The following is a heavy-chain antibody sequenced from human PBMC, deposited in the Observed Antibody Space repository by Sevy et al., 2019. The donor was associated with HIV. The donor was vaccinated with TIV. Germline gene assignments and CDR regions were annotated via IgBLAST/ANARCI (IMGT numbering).Heavy chain of an antibody. CDR3: ARDLRPSATTVAGFDF. Sequence: GGSLRLSCAASGFTFSSYEMNWVRQAPGKGLEWVSYISNSGTTISYSDSVRGRSSISRDNARNTLYLQMNSLRAEDTAVYYCARDLRPSATTVAGFDFWGQGTLVTVSS. D-gene: IGHD4-17*01. CDR1: GFTFSSYE. V-gene: IGHV3-48*03. CDR2: ISNSGTTI. J-gene: IGHJ4*02.